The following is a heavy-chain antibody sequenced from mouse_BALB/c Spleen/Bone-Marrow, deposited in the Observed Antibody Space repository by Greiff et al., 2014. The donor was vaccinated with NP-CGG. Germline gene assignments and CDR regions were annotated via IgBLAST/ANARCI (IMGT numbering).Heavy chain of an antibody. D-gene: IGHD1-1*01. V-gene: IGHV4-1*02. CDR2: INPDSSTI. CDR1: RFDFSRYW. CDR3: ARLNYRGNLVV. J-gene: IGHJ1*01. Sequence: EVQLQQSGGGLVQPGGSLKLSCAASRFDFSRYWMSWVRQAPGKGLEWIGEINPDSSTINYTPSLKDKFIISRDNAKNTLYLQMSKVGSEDTALYYCARLNYRGNLVVWGAGTTVTVSS.